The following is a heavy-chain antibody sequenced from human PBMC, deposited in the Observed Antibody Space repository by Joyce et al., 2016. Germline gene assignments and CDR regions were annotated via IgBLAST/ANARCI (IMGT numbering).Heavy chain of an antibody. D-gene: IGHD1-26*01. CDR1: GGSISNGVNY. CDR2: SYYSGNT. CDR3: ARGLRGSSTIPPSDAYDI. V-gene: IGHV4-31*03. J-gene: IGHJ3*02. Sequence: QVQLQESGPGLVKPSQTLSLTCTVSGGSISNGVNYWTWIRQCPGKGLEWSGYSYYSGNTYYHPSLRSRVYISVDTSKNQFSLKLYSVTAADTAVYYCARGLRGSSTIPPSDAYDIWGRGTMVTVSS.